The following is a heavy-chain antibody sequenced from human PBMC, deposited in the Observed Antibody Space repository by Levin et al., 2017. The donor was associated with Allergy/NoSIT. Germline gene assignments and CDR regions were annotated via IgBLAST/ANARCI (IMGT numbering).Heavy chain of an antibody. CDR3: ASVKNRHYYYYGMDV. V-gene: IGHV1-69*04. Sequence: GASVKVSCKASGGTFSSYAISWVRQAPGQGLEWMGRIIPILGIANYAQKFQGRVTITADKSTSTAYMELSSLRSEDTAVYYCASVKNRHYYYYGMDVWGQGTTVTVSS. CDR1: GGTFSSYA. J-gene: IGHJ6*02. D-gene: IGHD1-14*01. CDR2: IIPILGIA.